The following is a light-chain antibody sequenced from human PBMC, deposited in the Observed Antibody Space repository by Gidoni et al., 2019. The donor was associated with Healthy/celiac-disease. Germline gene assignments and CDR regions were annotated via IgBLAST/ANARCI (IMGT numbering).Light chain of an antibody. CDR3: QQSYSTLTWT. V-gene: IGKV1-39*01. Sequence: DIQMTQSPSSLSASVGDRVTITCRASQSISSYLNWYQQKPGKAPKLLIYAASSLQSGVPSMFSGSGSGTDFTLTISSLQPEDFATYYCQQSYSTLTWTFXQXTKVEIK. J-gene: IGKJ1*01. CDR1: QSISSY. CDR2: AAS.